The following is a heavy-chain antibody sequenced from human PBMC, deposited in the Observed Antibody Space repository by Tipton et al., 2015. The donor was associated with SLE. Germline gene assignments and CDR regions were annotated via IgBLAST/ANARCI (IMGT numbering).Heavy chain of an antibody. Sequence: TLSLTCTVSGGSISSGDYYWSWIRQPPGKGLEWIGSIYHIGSTYYNPSLKSRVTISVDTSKNQFSLKLSSVTAADTAVYYCARDSSEGHSWFDYWGQGTLVTFSS. J-gene: IGHJ4*02. V-gene: IGHV4-39*07. CDR2: IYHIGST. CDR1: GGSISSGDYY. D-gene: IGHD6-13*01. CDR3: ARDSSEGHSWFDY.